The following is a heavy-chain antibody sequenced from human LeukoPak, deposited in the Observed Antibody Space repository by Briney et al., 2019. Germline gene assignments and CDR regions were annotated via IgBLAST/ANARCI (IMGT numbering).Heavy chain of an antibody. CDR3: ARVAVVVPAAMRYYYMDV. Sequence: SGGSLRLSCAASGFTFSSYSMNWVRQAPGKGLEWVSSISSSSSYIYYADSVKGRFTISRDNAKNSLYLQMNSLRAEDTAVYYRARVAVVVPAAMRYYYMDVWGKGTTVTVSS. V-gene: IGHV3-21*01. CDR1: GFTFSSYS. J-gene: IGHJ6*03. D-gene: IGHD2-2*01. CDR2: ISSSSSYI.